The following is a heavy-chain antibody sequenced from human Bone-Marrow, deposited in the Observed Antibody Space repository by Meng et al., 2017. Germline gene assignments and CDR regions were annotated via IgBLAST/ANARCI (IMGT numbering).Heavy chain of an antibody. CDR1: GASVNTGSYY. Sequence: VRVKGSGPGLGRPPETLSLTCPGSGASVNTGSYYWSWIRQPPGRGLELIGFIYQSGSTNNNPSLKSRVTISLDMSSNQFSLTLNSVTAADTAIYYCARGVVADPPGDWGRGTLVTVSS. V-gene: IGHV4-61*01. CDR3: ARGVVADPPGD. CDR2: IYQSGST. D-gene: IGHD2-15*01. J-gene: IGHJ1*01.